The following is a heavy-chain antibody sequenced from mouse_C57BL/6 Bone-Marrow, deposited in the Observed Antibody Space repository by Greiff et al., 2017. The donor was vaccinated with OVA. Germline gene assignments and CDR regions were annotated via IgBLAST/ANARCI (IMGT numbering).Heavy chain of an antibody. CDR3: VRPNCASSSWCAY. V-gene: IGHV10-1*01. CDR1: GFSFNTYA. J-gene: IGHJ3*01. D-gene: IGHD1-1*01. Sequence: EVQLVESGGGLVQPTGSLKLSCAASGFSFNTYAMNWVRQAPGKGLEWVARIRSKSNTYATYSAASVKDRFTISSDDSESMLYLQMNNLKPGDTSMYICVRPNCASSSWCAYWGQGTLVTVSA. CDR2: IRSKSNTYAT.